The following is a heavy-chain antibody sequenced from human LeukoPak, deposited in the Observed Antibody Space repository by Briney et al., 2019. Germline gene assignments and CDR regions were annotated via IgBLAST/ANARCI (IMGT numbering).Heavy chain of an antibody. CDR1: GFTFSNYG. CDR3: AKDLRERNGDYLLFDF. J-gene: IGHJ4*01. Sequence: GGSLRLPCAASGFTFSNYGMSWVRQAPGRGREWVSAITESGCGTYYAGSVKGRFTVSRDNSKSTLFLQMNSLRAEDTAVYYCAKDLRERNGDYLLFDFWGQEPWSPSPQ. V-gene: IGHV3-23*01. CDR2: ITESGCGT. D-gene: IGHD4-17*01.